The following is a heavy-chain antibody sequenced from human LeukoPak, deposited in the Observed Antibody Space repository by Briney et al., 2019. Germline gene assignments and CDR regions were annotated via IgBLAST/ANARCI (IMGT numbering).Heavy chain of an antibody. CDR2: IYYRGST. CDR3: ARADYDTSAYYYTFDY. CDR1: GGSINGYY. V-gene: IGHV4-59*01. J-gene: IGHJ4*02. Sequence: SAPLSLPCTVSGGSINGYYWSWFRQPPEKGLEWIGYIYYRGSTNYNPSLKSRVTMSVDTSRNQFSLKLSSMTAADTAVYYCARADYDTSAYYYTFDYWGQGTLVTVSS. D-gene: IGHD3-22*01.